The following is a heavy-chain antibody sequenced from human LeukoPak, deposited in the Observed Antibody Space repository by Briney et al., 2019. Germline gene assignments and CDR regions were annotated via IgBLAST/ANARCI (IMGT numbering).Heavy chain of an antibody. CDR1: GGTFSSYA. CDR3: ARESVVTAIPQTLPDY. CDR2: IIPIFGTA. V-gene: IGHV1-69*13. J-gene: IGHJ4*02. D-gene: IGHD2-21*02. Sequence: SVKVSCKASGGTFSSYAISWVRQAPGQGLEWMGGIIPIFGTANYAQKFQGRVTITADESTSTAYMELSSLRSEDTALYYCARESVVTAIPQTLPDYWGQGTLVTVSS.